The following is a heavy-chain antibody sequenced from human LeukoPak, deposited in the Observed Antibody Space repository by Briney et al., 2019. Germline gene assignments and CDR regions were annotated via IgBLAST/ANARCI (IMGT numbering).Heavy chain of an antibody. CDR2: ISYDGSNK. D-gene: IGHD4-17*01. J-gene: IGHJ4*02. CDR3: AKGYYADYGDH. CDR1: GFTFSSYG. V-gene: IGHV3-30*18. Sequence: GGSLRLSCAASGFTFSSYGMHWVRQAPGKGLEWVAVISYDGSNKYYADSVKGRFTISRDNSKNTLYLRMNSLRVEDTAVYYCAKGYYADYGDHWGQGTLVTVSS.